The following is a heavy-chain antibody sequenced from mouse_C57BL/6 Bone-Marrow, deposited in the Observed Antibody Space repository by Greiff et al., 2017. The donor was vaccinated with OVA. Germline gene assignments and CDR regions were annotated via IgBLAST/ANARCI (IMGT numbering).Heavy chain of an antibody. CDR2: IRNKANNHAT. V-gene: IGHV6-6*01. Sequence: EVKLMESGGGLVQPGGFMKLSCAASGFTLSDAWMDWVRQSPEKGLEWVAEIRNKANNHATYYAESVKGRFTISRDDSKSSVYLQMNSLRAEDTGIYYCTGGRSRDFDYWGQGTTLTVSS. CDR1: GFTLSDAW. CDR3: TGGRSRDFDY. J-gene: IGHJ2*01.